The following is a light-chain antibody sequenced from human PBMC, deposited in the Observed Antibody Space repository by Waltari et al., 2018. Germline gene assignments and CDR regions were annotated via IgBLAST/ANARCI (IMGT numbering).Light chain of an antibody. Sequence: QTVVTQEPSLTVSPGGTVTLTCASSTGTVTSVYFPNWFQQKPGQAPRGLIYRTSNKYSRTRDRFSGSLLGGKAALTRSGVRPEDEAEYYCLLYYGGAGVFGGGIKLTVL. CDR1: TGTVTSVYF. CDR2: RTS. CDR3: LLYYGGAGV. V-gene: IGLV7-43*01. J-gene: IGLJ3*02.